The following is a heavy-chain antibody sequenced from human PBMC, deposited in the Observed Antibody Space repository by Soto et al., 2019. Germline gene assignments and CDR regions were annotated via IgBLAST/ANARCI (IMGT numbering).Heavy chain of an antibody. CDR3: ARAPTRSIAAPGTWGCGMDV. D-gene: IGHD6-13*01. Sequence: GGSLRLSCAASGFSFSSYSMHWVRQAPGKGLEWVAVISYDGSNKYYADSVKGRFTITRDSSKNTVALQMNSRRLEDTAVYYCARAPTRSIAAPGTWGCGMDVWGQGTTVTVSS. J-gene: IGHJ6*02. V-gene: IGHV3-30*04. CDR2: ISYDGSNK. CDR1: GFSFSSYS.